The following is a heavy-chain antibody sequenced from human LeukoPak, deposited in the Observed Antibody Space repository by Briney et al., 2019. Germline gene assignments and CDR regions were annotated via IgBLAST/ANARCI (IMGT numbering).Heavy chain of an antibody. Sequence: PGGSLRLSCAASGSTFSSYSMNWVRQAPGKGLEWVSSISSSSSYIYYADSVKGRFTISRDNAKNSLYLQMNSLRAEDTAVYYRARGAVAGTGVKYWGQGTLVTVSS. V-gene: IGHV3-21*01. CDR2: ISSSSSYI. CDR1: GSTFSSYS. J-gene: IGHJ4*02. CDR3: ARGAVAGTGVKY. D-gene: IGHD6-19*01.